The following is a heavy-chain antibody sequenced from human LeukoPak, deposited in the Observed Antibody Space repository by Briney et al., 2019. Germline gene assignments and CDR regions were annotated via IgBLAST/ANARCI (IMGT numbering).Heavy chain of an antibody. CDR1: GGTFSSYA. D-gene: IGHD3-22*01. J-gene: IGHJ4*02. Sequence: ASVKVSCKASGGTFSSYAISWVRQAPGQGLEWMGGIIPIFGTSNYAQKFQGRVTITADKSTSTAYMELSSLRSEDTAVYYCARGSPPRRNYDSRGYYSYYFDYWGQGTLVTVSS. CDR2: IIPIFGTS. CDR3: ARGSPPRRNYDSRGYYSYYFDY. V-gene: IGHV1-69*06.